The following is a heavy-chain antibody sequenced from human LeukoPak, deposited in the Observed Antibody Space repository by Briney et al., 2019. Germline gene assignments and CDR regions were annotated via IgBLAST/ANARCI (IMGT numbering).Heavy chain of an antibody. CDR1: VYTLSELS. CDR3: AASFLRFSPDFDY. Sequence: ASLKVSCKVSVYTLSELSIHWVRQAPGKGLEWVGGLDPNDGETIYAQKFQGRVIMTEDTSTDTAYMDLSSLRSVDTAVFYCAASFLRFSPDFDYWGQGTLVTVSS. CDR2: LDPNDGET. D-gene: IGHD3-3*01. J-gene: IGHJ4*02. V-gene: IGHV1-24*01.